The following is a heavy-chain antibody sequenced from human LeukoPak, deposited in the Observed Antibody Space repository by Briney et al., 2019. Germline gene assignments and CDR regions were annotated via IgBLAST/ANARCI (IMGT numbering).Heavy chain of an antibody. V-gene: IGHV3-74*01. CDR3: ARGNQQLPRSTPDY. Sequence: GGSLRLSCAVSGFTFSSSWMHWVRQAPGKGLVWVSHIKTDGSTTAYADSVKGRFTISRDNAKNTLYLQMNSLRAEDTGVYYYARGNQQLPRSTPDYWGQGTLVTVSS. CDR1: GFTFSSSW. J-gene: IGHJ4*02. D-gene: IGHD2-2*01. CDR2: IKTDGSTT.